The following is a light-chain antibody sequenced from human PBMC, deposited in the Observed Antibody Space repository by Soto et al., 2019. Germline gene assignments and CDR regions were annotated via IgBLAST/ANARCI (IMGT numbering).Light chain of an antibody. Sequence: DIVMTQSPLSLSVTPGAAASISCRCSQSLLHRNGNSYLDWYRQRPGQSPQLVISLASNRASGVPDRFSGSGSGTDCTLHISRVEAEDVGVYYCMQALQASFTFGPGTKVDL. J-gene: IGKJ3*01. CDR1: QSLLHRNGNSY. CDR3: MQALQASFT. V-gene: IGKV2-28*01. CDR2: LAS.